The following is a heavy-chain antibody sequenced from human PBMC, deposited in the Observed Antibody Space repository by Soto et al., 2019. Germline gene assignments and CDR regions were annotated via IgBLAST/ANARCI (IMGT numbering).Heavy chain of an antibody. J-gene: IGHJ4*02. D-gene: IGHD3-10*01. V-gene: IGHV3-23*01. Sequence: GGSLRLSCAVSGFTFSGHAMAWVRQAPGTGLEWVSGVSTNGDSTYYTDSVKGRFTISRDNSRNTLYLQMNSLRDEDTVVYYCGTYDSGSHYILGYWGQGTLVTVSS. CDR3: GTYDSGSHYILGY. CDR1: GFTFSGHA. CDR2: VSTNGDST.